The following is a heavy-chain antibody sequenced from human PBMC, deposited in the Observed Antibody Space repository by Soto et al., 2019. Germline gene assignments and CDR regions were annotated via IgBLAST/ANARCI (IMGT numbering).Heavy chain of an antibody. CDR3: ARRVAGIAAAGTSYYYYYYMDV. Sequence: GASVKVSCKASEYTFTSYDINWVRQPTGQGLEWMGWMNPNSGNTGYAQKFQGRVTMTRNTSISTAYMELSSLRSEDTAVYYCARRVAGIAAAGTSYYYYYYMDVWGKGTTVTVS. D-gene: IGHD6-13*01. CDR2: MNPNSGNT. V-gene: IGHV1-8*01. J-gene: IGHJ6*03. CDR1: EYTFTSYD.